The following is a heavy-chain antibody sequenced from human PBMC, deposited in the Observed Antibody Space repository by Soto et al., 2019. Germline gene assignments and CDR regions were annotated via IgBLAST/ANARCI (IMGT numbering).Heavy chain of an antibody. CDR1: GFTFSTCS. D-gene: IGHD5-12*01. V-gene: IGHV3-21*02. J-gene: IGHJ4*02. Sequence: EVPLVESGGGLVKPGGSLRLSCAASGFTFSTCSMNWVRQAPGKGLEWVSSISSSSSNIYYADSVKGRFTISRDNAKNLLYLQMNSLRADDTAVYYCARDNGYDAATLDYWGQGTLVTVSS. CDR3: ARDNGYDAATLDY. CDR2: ISSSSSNI.